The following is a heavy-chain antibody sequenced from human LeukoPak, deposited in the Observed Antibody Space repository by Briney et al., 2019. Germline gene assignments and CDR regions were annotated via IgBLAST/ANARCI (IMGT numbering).Heavy chain of an antibody. CDR2: IKSDGSST. D-gene: IGHD2-21*02. CDR1: GFTFSTYW. Sequence: PGGSLRLSCAASGFTFSTYWMHWVRQAPGKGLVWVSRIKSDGSSTSYADSAKGRFIISRDNAKNTLYLQMNSLRAEDTAVYYCAKEYCGGDCSANYFDYWGQGTLVTVSS. J-gene: IGHJ4*02. V-gene: IGHV3-74*01. CDR3: AKEYCGGDCSANYFDY.